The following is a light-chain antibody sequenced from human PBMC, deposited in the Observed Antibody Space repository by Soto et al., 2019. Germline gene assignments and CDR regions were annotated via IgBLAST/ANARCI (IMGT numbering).Light chain of an antibody. CDR1: QSGSDSY. CDR3: QQYNNWPRT. CDR2: GVS. J-gene: IGKJ1*01. V-gene: IGKV3D-15*01. Sequence: EIVLTQSPGTLSLSPGERATLSCRASQSGSDSYLAWYQQKPGQPPRLLIYGVSSRGYGIPDRFSGSGSGTEFTLTINSLQSEDFAVYYCQQYNNWPRTFGQGTKVDIK.